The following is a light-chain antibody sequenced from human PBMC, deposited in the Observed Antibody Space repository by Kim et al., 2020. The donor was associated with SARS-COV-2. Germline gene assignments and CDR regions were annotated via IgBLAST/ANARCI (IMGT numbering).Light chain of an antibody. Sequence: EIVLTQSPGTLSLSPGERVTLSCRASQSVRGNYLAWYQQRPGQAPRLLISSPSNRPSGIPDRFSGSGSGTDFSLTISRLEPEDFAMYYCQQYGSSPYTFGQGTKLEI. CDR1: QSVRGNY. J-gene: IGKJ2*01. CDR2: SPS. CDR3: QQYGSSPYT. V-gene: IGKV3-20*01.